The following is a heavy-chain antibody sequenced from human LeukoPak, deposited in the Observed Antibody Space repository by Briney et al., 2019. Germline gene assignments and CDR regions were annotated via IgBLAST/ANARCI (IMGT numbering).Heavy chain of an antibody. CDR1: GGSISSYY. CDR2: IYYSGST. D-gene: IGHD3-22*01. CDR3: ARGYHDFRGYWLSYFDY. J-gene: IGHJ4*02. V-gene: IGHV4-59*01. Sequence: PSETLSLTCTVSGGSISSYYWSWIRQPPGKGLEWIGYIYYSGSTNYNPSLKSRVTISVDTSKNQFSLKLSSVTAADTAVYYCARGYHDFRGYWLSYFDYWGQGTLVTVSS.